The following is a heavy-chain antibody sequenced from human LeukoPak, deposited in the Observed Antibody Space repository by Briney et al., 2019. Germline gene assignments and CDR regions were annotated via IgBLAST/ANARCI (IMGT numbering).Heavy chain of an antibody. D-gene: IGHD3-22*01. CDR1: GFTVSSNY. Sequence: GGSLRLSCAASGFTVSSNYMSWVRQAPGKGLEWASVIYSGGSTYYADSVKGRFTISRDNSKNTLYLQMNSLRAEDTAVYYCARGYYDSSGYGGFDPWGQGTLVTVSS. CDR3: ARGYYDSSGYGGFDP. CDR2: IYSGGST. V-gene: IGHV3-53*01. J-gene: IGHJ5*02.